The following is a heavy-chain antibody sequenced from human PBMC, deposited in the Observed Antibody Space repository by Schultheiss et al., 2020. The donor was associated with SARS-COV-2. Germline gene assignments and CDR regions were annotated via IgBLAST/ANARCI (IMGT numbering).Heavy chain of an antibody. CDR1: GFMFSSYG. CDR3: AKDRVGLDY. D-gene: IGHD2-15*01. V-gene: IGHV3-23*01. CDR2: ISGSGGST. Sequence: GSLSLSCAASGFMFSSYGMIWVRQAPGKGLEWVSGISGSGGSTDYADSVKGRFTISRDNSKSTVYLQMHSLRGEDTDRYYRAKDRVGLDYWGQGTLVTVSS. J-gene: IGHJ4*02.